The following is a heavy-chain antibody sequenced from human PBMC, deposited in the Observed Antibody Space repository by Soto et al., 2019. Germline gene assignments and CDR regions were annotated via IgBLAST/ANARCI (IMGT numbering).Heavy chain of an antibody. Sequence: ASVKVSCKASGYTFTSYAMHWVRQAPGQRLEWMGWINAGNGNTKYSQKFQGRVTITRDTSASTAYMELSSLRSEDTAVYYCARELDDFWSGTPDAFDIWGQGTMVTVSS. CDR2: INAGNGNT. V-gene: IGHV1-3*01. D-gene: IGHD3-3*01. CDR3: ARELDDFWSGTPDAFDI. J-gene: IGHJ3*02. CDR1: GYTFTSYA.